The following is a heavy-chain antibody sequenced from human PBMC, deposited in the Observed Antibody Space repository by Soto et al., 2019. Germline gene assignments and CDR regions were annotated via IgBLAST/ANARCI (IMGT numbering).Heavy chain of an antibody. CDR3: ARDDCSGGSCYRPLDY. CDR1: GYTFPSYG. J-gene: IGHJ4*02. Sequence: ASVKVSCKASGYTFPSYGISWVRQAPGQGLEWMGWISGYNGNTNYVQMLQGRVTMTTDTSTSTAYMELRSLRSDDTAVYYCARDDCSGGSCYRPLDYWGQGTLVTVSS. D-gene: IGHD2-15*01. V-gene: IGHV1-18*01. CDR2: ISGYNGNT.